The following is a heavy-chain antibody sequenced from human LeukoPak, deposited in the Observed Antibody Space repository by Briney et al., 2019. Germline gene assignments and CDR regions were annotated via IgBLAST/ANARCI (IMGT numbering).Heavy chain of an antibody. J-gene: IGHJ3*02. CDR1: GGSISSSTYY. Sequence: PSETLSLTCTVSGGSISSSTYYWGRIRQPPGKGLWWIGSIYYSGSTYYNASLKSRVTISADTSKNQFSLKLSSVTAADTAVYYCARPLSGSSSWHGDAFDIWGQGTMVTVSS. CDR3: ARPLSGSSSWHGDAFDI. D-gene: IGHD6-13*01. V-gene: IGHV4-39*01. CDR2: IYYSGST.